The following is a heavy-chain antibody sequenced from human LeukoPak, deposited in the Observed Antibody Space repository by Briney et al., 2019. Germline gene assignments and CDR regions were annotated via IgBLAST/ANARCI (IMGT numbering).Heavy chain of an antibody. CDR2: ISYDGSNK. Sequence: PGRSLRLSCAASGLTYSSYGMHWVRQAPGKGLEWVAVISYDGSNKYYADSVKGRFTISRDNSKNTLYLQMNSLRAEDTAVYYCATQPSGMDVWGQGTTVTVSS. CDR1: GLTYSSYG. J-gene: IGHJ6*02. CDR3: ATQPSGMDV. V-gene: IGHV3-30*03.